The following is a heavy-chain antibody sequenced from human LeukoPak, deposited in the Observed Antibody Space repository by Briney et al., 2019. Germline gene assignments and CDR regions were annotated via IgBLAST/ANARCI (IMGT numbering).Heavy chain of an antibody. J-gene: IGHJ4*02. CDR3: AKGHDSSGYPPFDY. V-gene: IGHV3-23*01. CDR1: GFTFSTYA. Sequence: GGSLRLSCVASGFTFSTYALNWVRQAPGKGLEWVSAISGSGGSTYYADSVKGRFTISRDNSKNTLYLQMNSLRAEDTAVYYCAKGHDSSGYPPFDYWGQGTLVTVSS. CDR2: ISGSGGST. D-gene: IGHD3-22*01.